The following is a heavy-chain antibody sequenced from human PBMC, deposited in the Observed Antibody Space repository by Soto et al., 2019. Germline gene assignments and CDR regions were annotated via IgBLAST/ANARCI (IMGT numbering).Heavy chain of an antibody. CDR2: ISGGSSYT. CDR3: AKTRVADSGYYFDH. J-gene: IGHJ4*02. D-gene: IGHD3-10*01. CDR1: GFTFGDSY. Sequence: GGCLRLSCAASGFTFGDSYMSWIRQSPGKGLEWLSYISGGSSYTNYAESVKGRFTISRDNAKRSLFLQVNSLRADDTAIYYCAKTRVADSGYYFDHWGQGTMVTVSS. V-gene: IGHV3-11*03.